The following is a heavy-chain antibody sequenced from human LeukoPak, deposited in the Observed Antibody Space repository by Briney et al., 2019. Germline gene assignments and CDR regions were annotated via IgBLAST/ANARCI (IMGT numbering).Heavy chain of an antibody. CDR2: IYHSGST. D-gene: IGHD2-15*01. CDR3: ARSVGYCSGGSCYSWRIDY. Sequence: PSETLSLTCAVSGGSISSSNWWSWVRQPPGKGLEWIGEIYHSGSTNYNPSLKSRVTISVDKSKNQFSLKLSSVTAADTAVYYCARSVGYCSGGSCYSWRIDYWGQGTLVTVSS. J-gene: IGHJ4*02. CDR1: GGSISSSNW. V-gene: IGHV4-4*02.